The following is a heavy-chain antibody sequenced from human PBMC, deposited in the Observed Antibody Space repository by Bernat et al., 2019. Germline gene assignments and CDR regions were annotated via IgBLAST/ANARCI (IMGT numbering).Heavy chain of an antibody. V-gene: IGHV1-2*04. D-gene: IGHD4-17*01. CDR1: GYTFTGYY. J-gene: IGHJ6*02. Sequence: QVQLVQSGAEVKKPGASVKVSCKASGYTFTGYYMHWVRQAPGQGLEWMGWINPNSGGTNYAQKFQGWVTMTRDTSISTAYMELSRLRSDDTAVYYCARDYISSVTTSDYYDGMDVWGQGTTVTVSS. CDR2: INPNSGGT. CDR3: ARDYISSVTTSDYYDGMDV.